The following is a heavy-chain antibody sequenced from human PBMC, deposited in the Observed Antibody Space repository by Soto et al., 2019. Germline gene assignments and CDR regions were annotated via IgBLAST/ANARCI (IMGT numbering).Heavy chain of an antibody. CDR3: ARTTAVPDTLRSRYYFDY. Sequence: SETLSLTCSVSGGSVSDKTYYWSWIRQPPGKGLEWIGYVYYSGTTNYNPSLKSRVSISVDTSQNQFSLRLNSVTAADTALYYCARTTAVPDTLRSRYYFDYWGQGTLVTVSS. V-gene: IGHV4-61*01. CDR1: GGSVSDKTYY. CDR2: VYYSGTT. J-gene: IGHJ4*02. D-gene: IGHD6-19*01.